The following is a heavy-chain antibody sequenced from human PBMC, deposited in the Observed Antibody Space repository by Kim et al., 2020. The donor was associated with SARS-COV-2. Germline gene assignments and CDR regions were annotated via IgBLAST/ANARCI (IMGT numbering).Heavy chain of an antibody. CDR3: ARAMIREVAGNRPIDY. J-gene: IGHJ4*02. D-gene: IGHD6-19*01. CDR1: GYTFTTYD. Sequence: ASVKVSCKTSGYTFTTYDINWVRQATGQGLAWMGWMNPNSGNTGYAQKFQGRVTMTRNTSISTASMELSSLRSDDTAVYFCARAMIREVAGNRPIDYWGQGTLVTVSA. CDR2: MNPNSGNT. V-gene: IGHV1-8*01.